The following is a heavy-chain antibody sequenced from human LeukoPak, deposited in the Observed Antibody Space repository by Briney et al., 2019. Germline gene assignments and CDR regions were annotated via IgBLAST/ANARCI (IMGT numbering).Heavy chain of an antibody. D-gene: IGHD4-17*01. J-gene: IGHJ4*02. CDR2: IIPILGIA. CDR1: GGTFSSYA. Sequence: ASVKVSCKASGGTFSSYAISWVRQAPGQGLEWMGRIIPILGIANYAQKFQGRVTMTEDTSTDTAYMELSSLRSEDTAVYYCATHWLGGWYYGDYASDYWGQGTLVTVSS. V-gene: IGHV1-69*04. CDR3: ATHWLGGWYYGDYASDY.